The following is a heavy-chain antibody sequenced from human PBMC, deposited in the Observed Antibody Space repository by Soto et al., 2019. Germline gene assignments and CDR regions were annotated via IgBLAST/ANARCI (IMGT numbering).Heavy chain of an antibody. D-gene: IGHD4-17*01. Sequence: QVQLQESGPGLVEASQTLSLTCTVSGATISSGGFYWSWIRQRPGKGLEWIGHIYYTESTYYNPSLNSRVTISVDMSRNQFFLNLRSVTATDTAKYFCARDDSFYGEPGYGMNVWGQGTTVTVSS. CDR1: GATISSGGFY. V-gene: IGHV4-31*03. J-gene: IGHJ6*02. CDR2: IYYTEST. CDR3: ARDDSFYGEPGYGMNV.